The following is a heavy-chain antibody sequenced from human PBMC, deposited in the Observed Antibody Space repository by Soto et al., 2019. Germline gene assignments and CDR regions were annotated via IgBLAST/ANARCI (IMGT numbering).Heavy chain of an antibody. CDR2: IIPLFGTP. V-gene: IGHV1-69*01. J-gene: IGHJ4*02. D-gene: IGHD5-18*01. CDR1: GGSFREYA. CDR3: ARDSTAMVTTSFDF. Sequence: QVQLVQSGAEVRKPGSSVKVSCKASGGSFREYAISWVRQAPGRGLEWMGVIIPLFGTPKYAQKFQGRVTIIADESTSTNYLEVTGLTSEDTAVYYCARDSTAMVTTSFDFWGQGTQVTVSS.